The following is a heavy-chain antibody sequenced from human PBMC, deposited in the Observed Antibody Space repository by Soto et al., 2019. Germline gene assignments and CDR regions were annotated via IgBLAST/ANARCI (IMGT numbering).Heavy chain of an antibody. D-gene: IGHD3-16*01. CDR3: ARDPSPFVYDKAALDI. J-gene: IGHJ3*02. CDR2: IWYDGSNK. Sequence: PGGSLRLSCAASGFTFSSYGMHWVRQAPGKGLEWVAVIWYDGSNKYYADSVKGRFTISRDNSKNTLYLQMNSLRAEDTAVYYCARDPSPFVYDKAALDIWGQGTMVTSSS. CDR1: GFTFSSYG. V-gene: IGHV3-33*01.